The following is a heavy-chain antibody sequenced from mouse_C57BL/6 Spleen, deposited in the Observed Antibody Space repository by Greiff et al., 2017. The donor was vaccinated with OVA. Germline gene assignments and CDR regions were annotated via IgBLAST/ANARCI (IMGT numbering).Heavy chain of an antibody. J-gene: IGHJ1*03. V-gene: IGHV5-17*01. CDR2: ISSGSGTI. Sequence: EVQLVESGGGLVKPGGSLKLSCAASGFTFSDYGMHWVRQAPEKGLEWVAYISSGSGTIYYADTVKGRFTISRDNAKNTLFLQMTSLRSEDTAMYYCARRNPSRYFDVWGTGTTVTVSS. CDR3: ARRNPSRYFDV. CDR1: GFTFSDYG.